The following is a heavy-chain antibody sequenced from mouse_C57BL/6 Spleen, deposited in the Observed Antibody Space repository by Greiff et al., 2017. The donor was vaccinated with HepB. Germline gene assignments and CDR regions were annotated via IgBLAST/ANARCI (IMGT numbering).Heavy chain of an antibody. CDR3: ARLNWDGNYFDY. CDR2: IHPNSGST. J-gene: IGHJ2*01. V-gene: IGHV1-64*01. Sequence: QVQLQQPGAELVKPGASVKLSCKASGYTFTSYWMHWVKQRPGQGLEWIGMIHPNSGSTNYNEKFKSKATLTVDKSSSTAYMQLSSLTSEDSAVYYCARLNWDGNYFDYWGQGTTLTVSS. CDR1: GYTFTSYW. D-gene: IGHD4-1*01.